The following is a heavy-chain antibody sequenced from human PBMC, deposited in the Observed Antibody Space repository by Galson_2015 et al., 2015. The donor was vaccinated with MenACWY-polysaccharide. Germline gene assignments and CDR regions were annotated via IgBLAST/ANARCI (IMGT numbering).Heavy chain of an antibody. CDR1: GFTFSTYA. CDR3: VKNGYTGSSYGYFDS. CDR2: ISSSGDDK. V-gene: IGHV3-30*18. D-gene: IGHD1-26*01. Sequence: SLRLSCAASGFTFSTYAMHWVRQAPGQGLEWMATISSSGDDKYYADSVKGRFTISRDNSNNTLYLEMSSLRAGDTAVYYCVKNGYTGSSYGYFDSWDQGALGTVSS. J-gene: IGHJ4*02.